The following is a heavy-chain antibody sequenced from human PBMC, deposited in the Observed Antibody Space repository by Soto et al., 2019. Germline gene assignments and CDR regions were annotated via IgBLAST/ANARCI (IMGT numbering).Heavy chain of an antibody. V-gene: IGHV3-33*01. D-gene: IGHD4-17*01. CDR3: ASITTVTTRGY. CDR1: GFTFSSYG. J-gene: IGHJ4*02. Sequence: QVQLVESGGGVVQPGRSLRLSCAASGFTFSSYGMHWVRQAPGKGLELVAVIWYDGSNKYYADSVKGRFTISRDNSKNTLYLQMNSLRAEDTAVYYCASITTVTTRGYWGQGTLVTVSS. CDR2: IWYDGSNK.